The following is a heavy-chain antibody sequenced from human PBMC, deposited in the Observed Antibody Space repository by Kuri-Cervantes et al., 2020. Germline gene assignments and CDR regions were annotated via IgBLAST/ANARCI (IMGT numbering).Heavy chain of an antibody. D-gene: IGHD6-13*01. V-gene: IGHV3-7*03. CDR1: GFTFSSYG. CDR3: AKAAGNWYYYYYMDV. CDR2: IKQDGSEK. Sequence: GGSLRLSCAASGFTFSSYGMHWVRQAPGKGLEWVANIKQDGSEKYYVDSVKGRFTISRDNAKNSLYLQMNSLRAEDTALYYCAKAAGNWYYYYYMDVWGKGTTVTVSS. J-gene: IGHJ6*03.